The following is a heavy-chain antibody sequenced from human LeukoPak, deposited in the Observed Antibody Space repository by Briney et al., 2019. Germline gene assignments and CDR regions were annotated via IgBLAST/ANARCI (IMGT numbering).Heavy chain of an antibody. V-gene: IGHV4-59*01. CDR2: IYYSGST. J-gene: IGHJ4*02. CDR3: ERYDSSGYYLGKVDY. D-gene: IGHD3-22*01. CDR1: GGSISIYY. Sequence: PSETLSLTCTVSGGSISIYYWSWIRQPPGKGLEGIGYIYYSGSTNYNPSLKRRVTISVDTSKNQLSLKLSSVTAADKDVYYCERYDSSGYYLGKVDYWGQGTLVTVSS.